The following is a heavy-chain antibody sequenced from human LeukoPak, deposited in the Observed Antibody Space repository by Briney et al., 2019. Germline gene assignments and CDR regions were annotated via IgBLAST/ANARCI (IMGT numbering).Heavy chain of an antibody. Sequence: GGSLRLSCAASGFTFSDYSMNWVRQAPGKGLEWISYIGIDSGNTNYADSVKGRFTISGDKAKNTLYLQMNSLRAEDTAVYYCARLNPGVAAAGKHFDYWGQGTLATVSS. CDR1: GFTFSDYS. CDR2: IGIDSGNT. J-gene: IGHJ4*02. CDR3: ARLNPGVAAAGKHFDY. D-gene: IGHD6-13*01. V-gene: IGHV3-48*01.